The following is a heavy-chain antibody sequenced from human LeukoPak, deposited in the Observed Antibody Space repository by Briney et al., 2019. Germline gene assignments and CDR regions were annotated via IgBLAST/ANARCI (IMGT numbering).Heavy chain of an antibody. Sequence: PGGSLRLSCAASEFTFRSYAMSWVRQAPGKGLEWVSAISGSGATTYSADSVKGRFTISRDNAENSLYLQMNSLRAEDTAVYYCARDGIYGPDYMDVWGKGTTVTVSS. J-gene: IGHJ6*03. CDR1: EFTFRSYA. CDR2: ISGSGATT. CDR3: ARDGIYGPDYMDV. D-gene: IGHD2/OR15-2a*01. V-gene: IGHV3-23*01.